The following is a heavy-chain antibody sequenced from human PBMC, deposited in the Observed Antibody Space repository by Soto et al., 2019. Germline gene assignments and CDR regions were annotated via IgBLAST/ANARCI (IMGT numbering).Heavy chain of an antibody. Sequence: LRLXCAASGFTXSSYAMSWVRQAPGKGLEWVSAISGSGGSTYYADSVKGRFTISRDNSKNTLYLRMNSLRAEDTAVYYCAKEYYYDSSGYEDYWGQGTLVTVSS. CDR3: AKEYYYDSSGYEDY. D-gene: IGHD3-22*01. CDR2: ISGSGGST. CDR1: GFTXSSYA. V-gene: IGHV3-23*01. J-gene: IGHJ4*02.